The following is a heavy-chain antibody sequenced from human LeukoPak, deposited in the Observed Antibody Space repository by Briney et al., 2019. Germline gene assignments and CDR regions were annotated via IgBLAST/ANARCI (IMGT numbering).Heavy chain of an antibody. CDR3: ARGTGYCSSTSCFGFDP. CDR1: GGSFSGYY. D-gene: IGHD2-2*01. V-gene: IGHV4-34*01. CDR2: INRSGST. J-gene: IGHJ5*02. Sequence: KPSETLSLTCAVYGGSFSGYYWSWIRQPPGKGLEWIGEINRSGSTNYNPSLKSRVTISVDTSKNQFSLKLSSVTAADTAVYYCARGTGYCSSTSCFGFDPWGQGTLVTVSS.